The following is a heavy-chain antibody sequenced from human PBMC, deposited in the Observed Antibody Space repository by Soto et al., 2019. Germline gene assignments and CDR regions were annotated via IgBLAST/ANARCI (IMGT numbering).Heavy chain of an antibody. V-gene: IGHV1-69*01. D-gene: IGHD2-15*01. CDR2: IIPIFGTA. J-gene: IGHJ6*02. Sequence: QVQLVQSGAEVKKPGSSVKVSCKASGGTFSSYAISWVRQAPGQGLEWMGGIIPIFGTANYAQKFQGRVTITADESTSTAYMELSRLRSEDTSVYYCARESDCSGGSCYYYYGMDVWGQGTTVTVSS. CDR1: GGTFSSYA. CDR3: ARESDCSGGSCYYYYGMDV.